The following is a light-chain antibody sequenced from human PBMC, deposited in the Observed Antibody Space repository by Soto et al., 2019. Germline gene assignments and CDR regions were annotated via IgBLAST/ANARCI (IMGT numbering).Light chain of an antibody. V-gene: IGLV1-40*01. Sequence: QAVVTQSPSVSGARGQRVTISCTGSSSNIGAGYDVHWYQQLPGTAPKLLIFANINRPSGVPDRFSGSKSGTSASLAITGLRAEDEADYYCQSYDSSLSGYVFGTGTKLTVL. J-gene: IGLJ1*01. CDR1: SSNIGAGYD. CDR3: QSYDSSLSGYV. CDR2: ANI.